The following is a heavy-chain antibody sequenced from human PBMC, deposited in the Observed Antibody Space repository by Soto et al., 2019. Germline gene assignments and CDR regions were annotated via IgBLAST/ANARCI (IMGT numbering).Heavy chain of an antibody. CDR3: ARAYYDTRGYSLDP. CDR2: IYYSGNT. J-gene: IGHJ5*02. D-gene: IGHD3-22*01. V-gene: IGHV4-39*07. Sequence: SETLSLTCTVSGGSIGSNIYYWGGIRQPPGKGLEWIGSIYYSGNTYYNASLKSRVTISVDTSKNQFSLKLSSVTAADTAVYYCARAYYDTRGYSLDPWGQGILVTVSS. CDR1: GGSIGSNIYY.